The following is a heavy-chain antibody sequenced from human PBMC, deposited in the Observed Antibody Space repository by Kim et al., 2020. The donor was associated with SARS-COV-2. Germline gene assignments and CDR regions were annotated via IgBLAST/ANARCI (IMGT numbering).Heavy chain of an antibody. CDR1: GFTFRNYA. D-gene: IGHD3-22*01. CDR2: ISDSGSST. V-gene: IGHV3-23*01. CDR3: AKGAESSGREGEH. Sequence: GGSLRLSCAASGFTFRNYAMSWARQAPGKGLEWVSSISDSGSSTFYADSVTGRFTMSRDNSKSTLFLEVNSLRAEDTAGYYCAKGAESSGREGEHWGQGT. J-gene: IGHJ1*01.